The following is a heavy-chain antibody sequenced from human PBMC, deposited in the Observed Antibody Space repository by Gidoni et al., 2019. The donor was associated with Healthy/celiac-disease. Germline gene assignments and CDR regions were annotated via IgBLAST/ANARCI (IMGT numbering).Heavy chain of an antibody. Sequence: KGLEWVGRIKSKTDGGTTDYAAPVKGRFTISRDDSKNTLYLQMNSLKTEDTAVYYCTTGRSDYGDYSDAFDIWGQGTMVTVSS. CDR3: TTGRSDYGDYSDAFDI. CDR2: IKSKTDGGTT. D-gene: IGHD4-17*01. J-gene: IGHJ3*02. V-gene: IGHV3-15*07.